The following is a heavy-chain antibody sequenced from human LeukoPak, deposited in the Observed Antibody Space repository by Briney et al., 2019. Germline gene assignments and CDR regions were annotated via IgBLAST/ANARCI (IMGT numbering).Heavy chain of an antibody. CDR3: ARNSGSYYPSFDY. D-gene: IGHD1-26*01. CDR2: INPNSGGT. Sequence: ASVKASCKASGYTFTGYYMHWVRQAPGQGLEWMGWINPNSGGTNYAQKFQGRVTMTRDTSISTAYMELSRLRSDDTAVYYCARNSGSYYPSFDYWGQGTLVTVSS. CDR1: GYTFTGYY. J-gene: IGHJ4*02. V-gene: IGHV1-2*02.